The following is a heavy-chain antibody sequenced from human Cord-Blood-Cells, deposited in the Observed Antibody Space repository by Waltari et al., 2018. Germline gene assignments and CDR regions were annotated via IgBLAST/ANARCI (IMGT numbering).Heavy chain of an antibody. V-gene: IGHV3-30*18. J-gene: IGHJ4*02. Sequence: QVRLVESGGGVVQPGRSLGPSCAPSGFTFSSYGIRWVRRAPGKGLEWEAVISYDGSNKYYADSVKGRFTISRDNSKNTLYLQMNSLRAEDTAVYYCAKDRGYSYGYYFDYWGQGTLVTVSS. CDR3: AKDRGYSYGYYFDY. D-gene: IGHD5-18*01. CDR2: ISYDGSNK. CDR1: GFTFSSYG.